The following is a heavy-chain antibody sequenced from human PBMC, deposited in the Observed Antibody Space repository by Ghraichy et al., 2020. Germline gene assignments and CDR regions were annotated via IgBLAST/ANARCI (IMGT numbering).Heavy chain of an antibody. V-gene: IGHV3-23*01. Sequence: GGSLRLSCAVSGLTFSSYAMSWVRQAPGKGLEWVSAIGGSGANTYYADSVKGRFTISRDNSKNTLYLQMNSLRADDTAVYYCANSAVAGHKGDYWGQGTLVTVSS. CDR3: ANSAVAGHKGDY. CDR1: GLTFSSYA. J-gene: IGHJ4*02. CDR2: IGGSGANT. D-gene: IGHD6-19*01.